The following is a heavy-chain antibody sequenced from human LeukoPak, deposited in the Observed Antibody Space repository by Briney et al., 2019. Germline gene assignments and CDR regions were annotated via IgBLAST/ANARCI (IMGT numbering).Heavy chain of an antibody. CDR3: AKAPVTSCRGAFCYPFDY. Sequence: PGGSLRLSCAASGFTFSNHGMSWVRQAPGKGLEWVSAMSSSDDGRYYAASVRGRFTISRDTSRSTLYLQMNSLRAEDAAVYYCAKAPVTSCRGAFCYPFDYWGQGTLVTVSS. V-gene: IGHV3-23*01. CDR1: GFTFSNHG. D-gene: IGHD2-15*01. J-gene: IGHJ4*02. CDR2: MSSSDDGR.